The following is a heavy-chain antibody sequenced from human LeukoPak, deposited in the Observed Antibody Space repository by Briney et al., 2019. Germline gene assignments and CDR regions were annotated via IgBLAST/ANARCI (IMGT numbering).Heavy chain of an antibody. Sequence: PGGSLRPSCAASGFTFNNYAMHWVRQAPGKGLEWVAVKSYDGSNKYYADSVKGRFTISRDNSKNTLYLQMNSLRAEDTAVYYCARDGGEQLVGPFDYWGQGTLVTVSS. V-gene: IGHV3-30-3*01. J-gene: IGHJ4*02. D-gene: IGHD6-6*01. CDR3: ARDGGEQLVGPFDY. CDR2: KSYDGSNK. CDR1: GFTFNNYA.